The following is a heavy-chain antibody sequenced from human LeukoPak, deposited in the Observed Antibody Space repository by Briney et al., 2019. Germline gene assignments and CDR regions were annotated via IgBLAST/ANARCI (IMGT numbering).Heavy chain of an antibody. CDR2: ISYDGSNK. D-gene: IGHD3-3*01. CDR1: GFTFSSYG. CDR3: AKDLNHYYDFWSGPKSYYYGMDV. V-gene: IGHV3-30*18. J-gene: IGHJ6*02. Sequence: PGRSLRLSCAASGFTFSSYGMHWVRQAPGKGLEWVAVISYDGSNKYYADSVKGRFTISRDNSKNTLYLQMNSLRAEDTAVYYCAKDLNHYYDFWSGPKSYYYGMDVWGQGTTVTVSS.